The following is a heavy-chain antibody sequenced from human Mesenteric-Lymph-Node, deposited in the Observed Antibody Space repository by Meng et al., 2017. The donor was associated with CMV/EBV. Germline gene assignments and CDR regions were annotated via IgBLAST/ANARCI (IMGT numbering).Heavy chain of an antibody. Sequence: SLHCAVCGGCFSSYSCPLIRQPPGRGLEWIWEITHCGSSNSNPSLKSRVTISVDTSKNQFSLSLTSVTAADTAVYYCAKNDTGGFDPWGQGTLVTVSS. V-gene: IGHV4-34*01. CDR2: ITHCGSS. CDR1: GGCFSSYS. D-gene: IGHD3-16*01. CDR3: AKNDTGGFDP. J-gene: IGHJ5*02.